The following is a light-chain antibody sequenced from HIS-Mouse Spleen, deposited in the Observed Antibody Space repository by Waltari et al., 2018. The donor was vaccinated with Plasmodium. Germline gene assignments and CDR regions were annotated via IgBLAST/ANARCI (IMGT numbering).Light chain of an antibody. Sequence: QSALTQPPSASGSPGQSVTISCPGTRSDVGGYHYVPWYQQHPGKAPNLMIYEVSKRPSGVPDRFSGSKSGNTASLTVSGLQAEDEADYYCSSYAGSNNLVFGGGTKLTVL. V-gene: IGLV2-8*01. CDR2: EVS. CDR1: RSDVGGYHY. CDR3: SSYAGSNNLV. J-gene: IGLJ2*01.